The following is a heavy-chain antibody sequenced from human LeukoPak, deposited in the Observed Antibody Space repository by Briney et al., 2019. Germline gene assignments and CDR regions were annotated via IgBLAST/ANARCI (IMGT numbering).Heavy chain of an antibody. Sequence: PSETLSLTCAVYGGSFSGYYWSWIRQPPGKGLEWIGRIYSSGSTNYNPSLKSRVTMAVDTSKNQLSLKLRTVTAADTAVYYCARGIDNYYDTSGYLYWGRGTLVTVSS. J-gene: IGHJ4*02. V-gene: IGHV4-59*10. CDR2: IYSSGST. CDR1: GGSFSGYY. D-gene: IGHD3-22*01. CDR3: ARGIDNYYDTSGYLY.